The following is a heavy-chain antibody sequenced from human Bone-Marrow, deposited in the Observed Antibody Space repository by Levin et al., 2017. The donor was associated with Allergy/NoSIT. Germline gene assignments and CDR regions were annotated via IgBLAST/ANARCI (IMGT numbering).Heavy chain of an antibody. CDR3: ARDLYSGSYSDVGY. CDR2: INQDGSVK. Sequence: AGGSLRLSCAASGFTLSSYWMSWVRQAPGKGLEWVANINQDGSVKNYVGSVRGRFTISRDNAKNSLYLQMNSLRAEDTAVYYCARDLYSGSYSDVGYWGHGTLVTVSS. J-gene: IGHJ4*01. D-gene: IGHD1-26*01. V-gene: IGHV3-7*01. CDR1: GFTLSSYW.